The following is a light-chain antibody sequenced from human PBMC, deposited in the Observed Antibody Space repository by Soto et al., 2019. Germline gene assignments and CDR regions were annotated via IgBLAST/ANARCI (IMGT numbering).Light chain of an antibody. Sequence: QSALTQPASVSGSPGQSITISCTGTSSDVGSYNLVSWYQQHPGKAPKLLIYEGSKRPSGVSNRFSGSKSGNTASLTISGLQAEDEADFYCCSYVGGTSWVFGGGTTLTVL. V-gene: IGLV2-23*01. CDR2: EGS. CDR3: CSYVGGTSWV. CDR1: SSDVGSYNL. J-gene: IGLJ3*02.